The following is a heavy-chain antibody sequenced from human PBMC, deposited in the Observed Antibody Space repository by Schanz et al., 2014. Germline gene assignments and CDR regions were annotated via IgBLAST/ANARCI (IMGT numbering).Heavy chain of an antibody. CDR3: TRDRGALVTHNDALNL. Sequence: QVQLLESGGGLFKPGGSLRLSCAGSGFTFADYYMTWIRQAPGKGLEKVAAISTDGTNPYYAASVRGRFTISRDNSKNTVYLQMDSLRSEDTAVYYCTRDRGALVTHNDALNLWGQGTMVSVSS. V-gene: IGHV3-30*03. CDR2: ISTDGTNP. CDR1: GFTFADYY. J-gene: IGHJ3*01. D-gene: IGHD2-8*02.